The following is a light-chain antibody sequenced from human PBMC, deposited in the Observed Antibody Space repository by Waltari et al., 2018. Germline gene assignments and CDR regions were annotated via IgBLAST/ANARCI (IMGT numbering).Light chain of an antibody. CDR1: QSISSW. CDR2: KAS. V-gene: IGKV1-5*03. Sequence: DIQMTQSPSTLSASVGDRVTITCLASQSISSWLAWYQQKPAKAPKLLICKASSLESGVPSRISGSGSWTEFTLTIISLQPDDFATYYCQQYNSYSMLTFGGGTKVEIK. J-gene: IGKJ4*01. CDR3: QQYNSYSMLT.